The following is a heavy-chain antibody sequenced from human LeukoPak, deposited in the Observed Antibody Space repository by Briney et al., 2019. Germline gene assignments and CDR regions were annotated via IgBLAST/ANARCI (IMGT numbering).Heavy chain of an antibody. Sequence: GGSLRLSCAASGFTFSSYSMNWVRQAPGKGLEWVSYISSSGGTIYYTDSVKGQFTISRDNAKNSLYLQMNSLRAEDTAVYYCARGTYGDYDYWGQGTLVTVSS. CDR1: GFTFSSYS. V-gene: IGHV3-48*04. CDR2: ISSSGGTI. CDR3: ARGTYGDYDY. D-gene: IGHD4-17*01. J-gene: IGHJ4*02.